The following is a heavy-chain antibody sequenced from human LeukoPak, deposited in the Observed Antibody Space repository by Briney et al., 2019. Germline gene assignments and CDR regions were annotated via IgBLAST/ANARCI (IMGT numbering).Heavy chain of an antibody. D-gene: IGHD2-2*01. CDR2: ISAYNGNA. Sequence: GASVTVSFKASGYTFTSYGISWVRQAPGQGLEWMGWISAYNGNANYPQKLQGRVTMTTDTSTSTAYMELRSLRSDDTAVYYCARLHPDLAPYCSSTSCYSYYYYGMDVWGQGTTVTVSS. V-gene: IGHV1-18*01. CDR3: ARLHPDLAPYCSSTSCYSYYYYGMDV. CDR1: GYTFTSYG. J-gene: IGHJ6*02.